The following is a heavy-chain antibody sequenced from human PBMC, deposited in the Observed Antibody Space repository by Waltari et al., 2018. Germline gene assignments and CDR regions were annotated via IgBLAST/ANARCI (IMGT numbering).Heavy chain of an antibody. V-gene: IGHV3-23*01. Sequence: EVELSQAGGGLARTGESLRLAGVASGLRFEPCGMTWVRQGPGKGLAWIANIDRWGAGIQYADSVRGRVSISRDNSRNTLYLQMDSLRVDDTAVYYCATSLGYSTGWYDFSVDYWGQGAPVTVSP. J-gene: IGHJ4*02. CDR3: ATSLGYSTGWYDFSVDY. CDR2: IDRWGAGI. CDR1: GLRFEPCG. D-gene: IGHD2-8*02.